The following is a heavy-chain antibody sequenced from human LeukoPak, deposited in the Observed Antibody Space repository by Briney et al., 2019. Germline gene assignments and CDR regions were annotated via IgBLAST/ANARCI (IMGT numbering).Heavy chain of an antibody. J-gene: IGHJ4*02. CDR1: GFTFSSYG. Sequence: PGGSLRLSCAASGFTFSSYGMHLVRQAPGKGLEWVAVIWYDGSNKYYADSVKGRFTISRDNSKNTLYLQMNSLRAEDTAVYYCARMRKWELLDYWGQGTLVTVSS. CDR2: IWYDGSNK. CDR3: ARMRKWELLDY. D-gene: IGHD1-26*01. V-gene: IGHV3-33*01.